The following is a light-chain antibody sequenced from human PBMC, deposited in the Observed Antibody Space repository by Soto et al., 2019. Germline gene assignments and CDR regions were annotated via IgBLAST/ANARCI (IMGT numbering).Light chain of an antibody. CDR2: EVT. J-gene: IGLJ2*01. Sequence: QSALTQPASVSGSPGQSITISCTGTSSDVGGYNYVSWYQQHPGKAPKLMIYEVTNRPSGVSNRFSGSKSGNTASLTISGLQGDDEAHYYCSSKRSSSTLVVFGGGTKLTVL. CDR1: SSDVGGYNY. CDR3: SSKRSSSTLVV. V-gene: IGLV2-14*01.